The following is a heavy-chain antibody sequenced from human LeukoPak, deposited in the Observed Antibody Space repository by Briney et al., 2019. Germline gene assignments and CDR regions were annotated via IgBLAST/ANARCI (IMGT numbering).Heavy chain of an antibody. V-gene: IGHV3-11*04. J-gene: IGHJ4*02. CDR2: ISSSGSTI. Sequence: GSLRLSCAASGFTFSDYYMSWIRQAPGKGLEWVSYISSSGSTIYYADSVKGRFTISRDNAKNSLYLQMNSLRAEDTAVYYCARSAPYYDSSGPTDYWGQGTLVTVSS. D-gene: IGHD3-22*01. CDR1: GFTFSDYY. CDR3: ARSAPYYDSSGPTDY.